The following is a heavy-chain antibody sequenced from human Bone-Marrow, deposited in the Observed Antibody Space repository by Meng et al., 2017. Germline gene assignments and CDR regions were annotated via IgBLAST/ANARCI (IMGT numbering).Heavy chain of an antibody. CDR3: ARETTVEMAYIGYYYYYGMDV. V-gene: IGHV4-34*01. CDR2: INHSGST. Sequence: SETLSLTCAVYGGSFSGYYWSWIRQPPGKGLEWIGEINHSGSTNYNPSLKSRVTISVDTSKNQFSLKLSSVTAADTAVYYCARETTVEMAYIGYYYYYGMDVWGQGTTVTVSS. J-gene: IGHJ6*02. D-gene: IGHD5-24*01. CDR1: GGSFSGYY.